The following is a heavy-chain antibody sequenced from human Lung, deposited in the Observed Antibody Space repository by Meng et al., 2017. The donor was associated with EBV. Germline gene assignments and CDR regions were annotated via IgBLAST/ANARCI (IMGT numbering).Heavy chain of an antibody. CDR2: IGPSGSAK. CDR3: ARAVGLDN. CDR1: GFTFTNYH. J-gene: IGHJ4*02. V-gene: IGHV3-11*01. Sequence: VVLVEFGGGLVKPGGSLRLSCAASGFTFTNYHMTWVRQTPGKGLEWVSYIGPSGSAKFYADSVKGRFTISRDDAENSLYLQMNSLRVEDTAIYYCARAVGLDNWGQGTLVTVSS.